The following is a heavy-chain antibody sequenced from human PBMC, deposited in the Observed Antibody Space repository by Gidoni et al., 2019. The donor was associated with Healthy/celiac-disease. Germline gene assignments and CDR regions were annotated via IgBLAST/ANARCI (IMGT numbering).Heavy chain of an antibody. CDR1: GFTFSSYE. D-gene: IGHD6-19*01. CDR2: ISSSGSTI. J-gene: IGHJ4*02. Sequence: EVQLVESGGGLVQPGGSLRLSCAASGFTFSSYEMNWVRQAPGKGLEWVSYISSSGSTIYYADSGKGRFTISRDNAKNSLYLQMNSLRAEDTAVYYCARDASRGVAVAGGAGPPDYWGQGTLVTVSS. CDR3: ARDASRGVAVAGGAGPPDY. V-gene: IGHV3-48*03.